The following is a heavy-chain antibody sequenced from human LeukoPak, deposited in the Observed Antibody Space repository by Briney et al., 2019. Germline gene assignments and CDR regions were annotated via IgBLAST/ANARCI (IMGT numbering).Heavy chain of an antibody. CDR3: AKGGSPVLYGSGRFDY. V-gene: IGHV3-48*03. CDR2: ISSSGSTI. J-gene: IGHJ4*02. D-gene: IGHD3-10*01. CDR1: GFTFSSYE. Sequence: GGSLGLSCAASGFTFSSYEMNWVRQAPGKGLEWVSYISSSGSTIYYADSVKGRFTISRDNSKNTLYLQMNSLRAEDTAVYYCAKGGSPVLYGSGRFDYWGQGTLVTVSS.